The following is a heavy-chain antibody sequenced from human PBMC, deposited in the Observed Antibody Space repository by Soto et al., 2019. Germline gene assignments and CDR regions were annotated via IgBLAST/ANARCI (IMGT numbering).Heavy chain of an antibody. Sequence: QVQLQESGPGLVKPSQTLSLTCTVSGGSISSGGYYWSWIRQHPGKGLEWIGYIYYSGSTYYNPSLKSLVTISVDTSKNQFSLKLSSVTAADTAVYYCARDHMVRGAQLNYRGWFDPWGQGTLVTVSS. CDR1: GGSISSGGYY. V-gene: IGHV4-31*01. J-gene: IGHJ5*02. CDR3: ARDHMVRGAQLNYRGWFDP. D-gene: IGHD3-10*01. CDR2: IYYSGST.